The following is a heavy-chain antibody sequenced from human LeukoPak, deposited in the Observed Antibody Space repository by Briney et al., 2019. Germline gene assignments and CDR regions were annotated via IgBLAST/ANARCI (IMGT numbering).Heavy chain of an antibody. J-gene: IGHJ4*02. CDR3: ARRNWNGPFDY. CDR2: INPNSGGT. V-gene: IGHV1-2*02. Sequence: ASVKVSCKASGYTFTGYYMHWMRQAPGQGLEWMGWINPNSGGTNYAQRFQGRVTMTRDTSISTAYMELSRLRSDDTAVYYCARRNWNGPFDYWGQGTLVTVSS. CDR1: GYTFTGYY. D-gene: IGHD1-1*01.